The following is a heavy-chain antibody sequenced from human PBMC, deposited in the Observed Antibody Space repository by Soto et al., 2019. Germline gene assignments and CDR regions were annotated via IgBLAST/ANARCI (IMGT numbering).Heavy chain of an antibody. D-gene: IGHD2-15*01. CDR3: ARDRIQGYYYYYYGMGV. V-gene: IGHV3-30-3*01. CDR1: GFTFSSYA. CDR2: ISYDGSNK. J-gene: IGHJ6*02. Sequence: QVQLVESGGGVVQPGRSLRLSCAASGFTFSSYAMHWVRQAPGKGLEWVAVISYDGSNKYYADSVKGRFTISRDNSKNTLYLQMNSLRAEDTAVYYCARDRIQGYYYYYYGMGVWGQGTTVTVSS.